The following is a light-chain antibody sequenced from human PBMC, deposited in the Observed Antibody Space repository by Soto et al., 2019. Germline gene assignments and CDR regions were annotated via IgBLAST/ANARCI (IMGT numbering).Light chain of an antibody. Sequence: QSALTQPASVSGSLGQSITISCTGTASDIGDNNYVSWYQHHPGKAPKLIIFEVRFRPSGVSSRFSGSKSGDTASLTISGLQAEDEADYYCCSYTYSSLXFGGGTKLTVL. CDR3: CSYTYSSLX. V-gene: IGLV2-14*01. CDR2: EVR. J-gene: IGLJ2*01. CDR1: ASDIGDNNY.